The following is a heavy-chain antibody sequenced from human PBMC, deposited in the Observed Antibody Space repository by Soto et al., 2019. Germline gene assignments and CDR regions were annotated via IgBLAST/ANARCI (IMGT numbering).Heavy chain of an antibody. Sequence: SETLSLTCTVSGDSIISSDFYWGWVRQPPGKGLEWIGSIFYLGSSYYNPSLKSRVTMSVDTSKNQFSLRLRSVTAADTALYFCARHSLALRKNNWFDPWGQGIMVTAPQ. D-gene: IGHD3-3*02. CDR1: GDSIISSDFY. CDR3: ARHSLALRKNNWFDP. J-gene: IGHJ5*02. CDR2: IFYLGSS. V-gene: IGHV4-39*01.